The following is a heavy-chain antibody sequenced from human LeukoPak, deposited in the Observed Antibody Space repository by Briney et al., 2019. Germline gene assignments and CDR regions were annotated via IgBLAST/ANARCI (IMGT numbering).Heavy chain of an antibody. J-gene: IGHJ4*02. CDR1: GDSVSSNSAA. CDR2: AYYRSKWYY. CDR3: ARADGPDYFDY. V-gene: IGHV6-1*01. Sequence: SQTLSLTCAISGDSVSSNSAAWSWIRQSPSRGREWLGRAYYRSKWYYEYAASVKSRISVNPDTSKNQYSLQLNSVTPEDTAVYYCARADGPDYFDYWGQGILVTVSS.